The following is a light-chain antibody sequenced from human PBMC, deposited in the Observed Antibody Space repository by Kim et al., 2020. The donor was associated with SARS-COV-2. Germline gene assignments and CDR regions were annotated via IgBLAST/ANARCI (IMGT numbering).Light chain of an antibody. CDR1: SSNSGSNS. CDR3: AAWYDTLKGRV. V-gene: IGLV1-44*01. Sequence: GRRVTIACSGSSSNSGSNSVIWYQQFPGTAPRLLIYSNDQRPSGVPDRFSGSKSGTSASLAISGVQPEDEADYYCAAWYDTLKGRVFGGGSQLTVL. J-gene: IGLJ3*02. CDR2: SND.